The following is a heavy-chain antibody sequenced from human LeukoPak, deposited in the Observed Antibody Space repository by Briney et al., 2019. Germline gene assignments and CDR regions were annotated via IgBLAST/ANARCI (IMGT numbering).Heavy chain of an antibody. V-gene: IGHV1-69*05. CDR2: IIPIFGTA. CDR1: GGTFSSYA. Sequence: SVKVSCKASGGTFSSYAISWVRQAPGQGLEWMGGIIPIFGTANYAQKFQGRVTITTDESTSTAYMELSSLRSEDTAVYYCARRSIPISTIAVAGTKRLRHWFDPWGQGTLVTVSS. J-gene: IGHJ5*02. D-gene: IGHD6-19*01. CDR3: ARRSIPISTIAVAGTKRLRHWFDP.